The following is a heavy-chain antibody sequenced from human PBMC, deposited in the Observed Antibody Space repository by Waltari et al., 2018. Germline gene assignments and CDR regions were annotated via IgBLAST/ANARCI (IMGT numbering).Heavy chain of an antibody. J-gene: IGHJ5*02. CDR1: GCSISSGGYY. CDR3: ARHSSSWYWFDP. CDR2: IYYSGST. Sequence: QVQLQESGPGLVKPSQTLSLTCTVSGCSISSGGYYWRWIRQHPGKGLEWIGYIYYSGSTYYNPSLKSRVTISVDTSKNQFSLKLSSVTAADTAVYYCARHSSSWYWFDPWGQGTLVTVSS. D-gene: IGHD6-13*01. V-gene: IGHV4-31*03.